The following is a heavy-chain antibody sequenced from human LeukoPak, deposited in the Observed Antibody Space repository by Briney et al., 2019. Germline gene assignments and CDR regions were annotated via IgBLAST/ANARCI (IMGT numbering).Heavy chain of an antibody. D-gene: IGHD6-13*01. V-gene: IGHV4-59*01. CDR2: ISHSGST. Sequence: SETLSLTCTVSNDSFSSYYWSWIRQPPGKGLEWIGYISHSGSTNYNPSLKSRLTISVGASRNRFFLELSSVTPADTAVYYCAGQGLGSSWFYHGGFYYCDSWGQGTLVTVS. CDR3: AGQGLGSSWFYHGGFYYCDS. CDR1: NDSFSSYY. J-gene: IGHJ4*02.